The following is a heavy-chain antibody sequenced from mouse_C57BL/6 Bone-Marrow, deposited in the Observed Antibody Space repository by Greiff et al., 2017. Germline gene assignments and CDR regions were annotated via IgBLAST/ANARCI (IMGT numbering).Heavy chain of an antibody. CDR3: ARSGCLYYGSSYGY. CDR1: GYTFTSYG. D-gene: IGHD1-1*01. J-gene: IGHJ2*01. V-gene: IGHV1-81*01. Sequence: VQLQESGAELARPGASVKLSCKASGYTFTSYGISWVKQRTGQGLEWIGEIYPRSGNTYYNEKFKGKATLPADKSSSTAYMELRSLTSEDSAVYFCARSGCLYYGSSYGYWGQGTTLTVSS. CDR2: IYPRSGNT.